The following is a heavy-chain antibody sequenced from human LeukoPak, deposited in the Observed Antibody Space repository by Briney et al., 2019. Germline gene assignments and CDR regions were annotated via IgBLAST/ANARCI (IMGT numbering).Heavy chain of an antibody. CDR3: ARGARWAYYFDY. J-gene: IGHJ4*02. CDR1: GITLNSYW. D-gene: IGHD4-23*01. CDR2: INQDGSEK. V-gene: IGHV3-7*03. Sequence: PWGSLRLSCEASGITLNSYWMSWVRQAPGKGLEWMANINQDGSEKYYVDSVEGRFTISRDNANNSLYLQMNSLRAEDSAIYYCARGARWAYYFDYWGQGSLVTVSS.